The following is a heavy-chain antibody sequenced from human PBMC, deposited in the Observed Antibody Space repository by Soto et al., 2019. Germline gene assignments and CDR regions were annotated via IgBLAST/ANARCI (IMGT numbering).Heavy chain of an antibody. V-gene: IGHV1-2*02. Sequence: QVQLVQSGAEVKRSGASVKVSCKPSGYTFTGYYIHWVRQAPGQGLEWMGWINPNSGATNYAQKFQGRVTMTSDTSMSTAYVELARLRSDDTAVYCCVRDLVTTIGDFDYWGQGTLVTVSS. D-gene: IGHD5-12*01. J-gene: IGHJ4*02. CDR2: INPNSGAT. CDR3: VRDLVTTIGDFDY. CDR1: GYTFTGYY.